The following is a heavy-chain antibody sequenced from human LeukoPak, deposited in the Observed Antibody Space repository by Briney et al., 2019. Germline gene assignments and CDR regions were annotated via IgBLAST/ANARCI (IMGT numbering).Heavy chain of an antibody. J-gene: IGHJ4*02. CDR3: ASPRGDYGGNWLSY. Sequence: GGSLRLSCAASGFTVSSNYMSWVRQAPGKGLEWVSVIYIGGSTYYADSVKGSFTISRDNSKNTLYLQMNSLRAEDTAVYYCASPRGDYGGNWLSYWGQGTLVTVSS. V-gene: IGHV3-66*01. D-gene: IGHD4-23*01. CDR2: IYIGGST. CDR1: GFTVSSNY.